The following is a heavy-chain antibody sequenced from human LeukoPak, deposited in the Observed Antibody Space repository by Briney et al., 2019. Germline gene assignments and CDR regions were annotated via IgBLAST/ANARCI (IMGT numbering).Heavy chain of an antibody. Sequence: GGSLRLSCAASGFTFSSYAMSWVRQAPGKGLEWVSAISGSGFTYYADSEKGRFTISRDNSKNTLYLQMNSLRAEDTAVYCCARGLYSSSPWGQGTLVTVSS. J-gene: IGHJ4*02. D-gene: IGHD6-6*01. V-gene: IGHV3-23*01. CDR2: ISGSGFT. CDR1: GFTFSSYA. CDR3: ARGLYSSSP.